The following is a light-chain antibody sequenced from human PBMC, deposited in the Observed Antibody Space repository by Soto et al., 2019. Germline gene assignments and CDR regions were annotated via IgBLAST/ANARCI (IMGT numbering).Light chain of an antibody. CDR2: GAS. Sequence: EIVLTQSPGTLSLSPGERATLSCGANQSVTSNLAWYQQKPGQAPRLLIYGASTRATGIPARFRGDGSGTEFTLTISGLQSEDSGVYYCLQHYAWPWTLGQGTKVDIK. CDR3: LQHYAWPWT. V-gene: IGKV3-15*01. CDR1: QSVTSN. J-gene: IGKJ1*01.